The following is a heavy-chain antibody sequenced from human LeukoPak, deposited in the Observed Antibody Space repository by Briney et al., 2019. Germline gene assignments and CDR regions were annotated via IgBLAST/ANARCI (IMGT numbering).Heavy chain of an antibody. J-gene: IGHJ4*02. V-gene: IGHV3-30*02. Sequence: GGSLTLSCAASGFTFDCCGMHWVRQAPGKGLEWVAFIRNVGNDKYYADSVKGRFTISRDNSKNTLYLQMNSLRAEDTAVYYCAREVGGVGFDYWGQGTLVTVSS. CDR3: AREVGGVGFDY. CDR2: IRNVGNDK. CDR1: GFTFDCCG. D-gene: IGHD1-26*01.